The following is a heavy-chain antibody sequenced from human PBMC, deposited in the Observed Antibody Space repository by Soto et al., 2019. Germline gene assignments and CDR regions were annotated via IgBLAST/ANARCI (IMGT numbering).Heavy chain of an antibody. Sequence: GGSLRLSCAASGFTFGSYAMSWVRQAPGKGLDWVSAISGSGGTTYYAGSVQGRFTISRDNSKNTLYLQMNNLRAEDTALYYCPIFLVETGGSSGEPVFFENCGPGSLVTVSS. CDR1: GFTFGSYA. J-gene: IGHJ4*02. V-gene: IGHV3-23*01. CDR2: ISGSGGTT. D-gene: IGHD6-25*01. CDR3: PIFLVETGGSSGEPVFFEN.